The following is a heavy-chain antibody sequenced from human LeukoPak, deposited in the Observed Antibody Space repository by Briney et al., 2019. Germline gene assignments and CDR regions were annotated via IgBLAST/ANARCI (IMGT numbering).Heavy chain of an antibody. CDR1: GFTFSSYG. Sequence: SGRSLRLSCAASGFTFSSYGMHWVRQAPGKGLEWVAVIWYDGSNKYYADSVKGRFTISRDNSKNRLYVQMNSLRAEDTAVYYCARDLTLSSGWTDNWFDPWGQGTLVTVSS. V-gene: IGHV3-33*01. CDR2: IWYDGSNK. D-gene: IGHD6-19*01. J-gene: IGHJ5*02. CDR3: ARDLTLSSGWTDNWFDP.